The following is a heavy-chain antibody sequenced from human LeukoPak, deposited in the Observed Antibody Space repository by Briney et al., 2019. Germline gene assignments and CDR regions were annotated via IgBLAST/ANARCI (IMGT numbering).Heavy chain of an antibody. V-gene: IGHV4-39*07. CDR2: IYDSGST. CDR1: GGSTSSSSYY. Sequence: PSETLSLTCTVAGGSTSSSSYYWCWIRQPPVKGLEGIGSIYDSGSTYYNPSLKRRVTVSVETSKNQISLKLSSVTASDTAVYSCARDPSARWFGELWLDYWGQGTLVTVSS. CDR3: ARDPSARWFGELWLDY. J-gene: IGHJ4*03. D-gene: IGHD3-10*01.